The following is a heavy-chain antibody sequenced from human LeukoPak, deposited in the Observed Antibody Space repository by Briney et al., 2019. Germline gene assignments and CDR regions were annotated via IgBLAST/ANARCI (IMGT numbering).Heavy chain of an antibody. V-gene: IGHV3-23*01. CDR1: GFTFSNYG. Sequence: GGSLRLSCAASGFTFSNYGMSWVRQAPGKGLEWVSVISGSGGSTFYADSVKGRFTISRDDSKNTLYLQMNSLRAEDTAVYYCAKVQLGIGVDYWGQGTLVTVSS. J-gene: IGHJ4*02. CDR3: AKVQLGIGVDY. D-gene: IGHD7-27*01. CDR2: ISGSGGST.